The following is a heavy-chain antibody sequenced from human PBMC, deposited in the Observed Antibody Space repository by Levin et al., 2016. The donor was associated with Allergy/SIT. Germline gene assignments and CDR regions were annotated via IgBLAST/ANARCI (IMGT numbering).Heavy chain of an antibody. D-gene: IGHD6-6*01. CDR3: ARGGAARPYYYYMDV. J-gene: IGHJ6*03. CDR2: MNPNSGNT. Sequence: WVRQAPGQGLEWMGWMNPNSGNTGYAQKFQGRVTMTRNTSISTAYMELSSLRSEDTAVYYCARGGAARPYYYYMDVWGKGTTVTVSS. V-gene: IGHV1-8*01.